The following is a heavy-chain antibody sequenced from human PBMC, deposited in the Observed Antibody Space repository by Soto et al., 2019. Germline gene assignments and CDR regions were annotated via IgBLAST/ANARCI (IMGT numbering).Heavy chain of an antibody. J-gene: IGHJ5*02. CDR2: IYYSGST. V-gene: IGHV4-39*01. CDR3: ARLRMSWFDP. CDR1: GGSISSSSYY. D-gene: IGHD3-16*01. Sequence: NPSETLSLTCTVSGGSISSSSYYWGWIRQPPGKGLEWIGSIYYSGSTYYNPSLKSRVTISVDTSKNQFSLKLSSVTAADTAVYYCARLRMSWFDPWGQGTLVTVSS.